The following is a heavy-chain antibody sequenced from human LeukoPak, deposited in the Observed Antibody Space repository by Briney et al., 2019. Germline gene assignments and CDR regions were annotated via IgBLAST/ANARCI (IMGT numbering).Heavy chain of an antibody. J-gene: IGHJ4*02. CDR1: GYTFTGYY. V-gene: IGHV1-2*02. D-gene: IGHD3-10*01. Sequence: ASVKVSCKASGYTFTGYYMHWVRQAPGQGLEWMGWINPNSGGTNYAQKFQGRVTMTRDTSISTAYMELSRLRSDDTAVYYCARDRTRLMVRGVIITLVYWGQGTLVTVSS. CDR2: INPNSGGT. CDR3: ARDRTRLMVRGVIITLVY.